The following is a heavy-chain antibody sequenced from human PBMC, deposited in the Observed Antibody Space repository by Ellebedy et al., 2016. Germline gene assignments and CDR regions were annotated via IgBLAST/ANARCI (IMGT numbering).Heavy chain of an antibody. CDR3: VRGGKYSASSYGMAV. D-gene: IGHD1-26*01. CDR2: INSDGGSK. V-gene: IGHV3-74*01. Sequence: GESLKISCAASGFNISVYWMHWVRQAPGKGLVWVSRINSDGGSKVYADSVRGRFSISRDISSNALYLQMTSLSLDDAAVYFCVRGGKYSASSYGMAVWGQGTTVTVSS. CDR1: GFNISVYW. J-gene: IGHJ6*02.